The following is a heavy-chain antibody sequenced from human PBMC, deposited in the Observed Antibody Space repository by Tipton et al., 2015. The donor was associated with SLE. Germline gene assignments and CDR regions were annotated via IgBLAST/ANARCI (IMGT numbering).Heavy chain of an antibody. V-gene: IGHV4-59*01. D-gene: IGHD2-8*01. J-gene: IGHJ4*02. CDR3: ARAVIVLMVYAIPYFDY. Sequence: TLSLTCTVSGGSISSYYWSWIRQPPGKGLEWIGYIYYSGSTNYNPSLKSRVTISVDTSKNQFSLKLSSVTAADTAVYYCARAVIVLMVYAIPYFDYWGQGTLVTVSS. CDR1: GGSISSYY. CDR2: IYYSGST.